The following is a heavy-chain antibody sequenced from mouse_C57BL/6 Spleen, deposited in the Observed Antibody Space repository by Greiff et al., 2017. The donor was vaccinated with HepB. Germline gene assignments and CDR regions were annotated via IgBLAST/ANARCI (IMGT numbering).Heavy chain of an antibody. CDR2: IDPSDSYT. CDR1: GYTFTSYW. D-gene: IGHD4-1*01. V-gene: IGHV1-69*01. J-gene: IGHJ4*01. CDR3: AVGGTRAMDY. Sequence: QVQLKQPGAELVMPGASVKLSCKASGYTFTSYWMHWVKQRPGQGLEWIGEIDPSDSYTNYNQKFKGKSTLTVDKSSSTAYMQLSSLTSEDSAVYYCAVGGTRAMDYWGQGTSVTVSS.